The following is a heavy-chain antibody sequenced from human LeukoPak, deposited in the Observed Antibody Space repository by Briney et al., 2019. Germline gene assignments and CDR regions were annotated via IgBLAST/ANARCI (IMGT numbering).Heavy chain of an antibody. V-gene: IGHV3-30-3*01. CDR1: GFTFSSYA. CDR2: ISYDGSNK. Sequence: AGRSLRLSCAASGFTFSSYAMHWVRQAPGKGLEWVAVISYDGSNKYYADSVKGRFTISRDNSKNTLYLQMNSLRAEDTAVYYCARGPSGGYYPDDYWGQGTLVTVSS. CDR3: ARGPSGGYYPDDY. J-gene: IGHJ4*02. D-gene: IGHD3-22*01.